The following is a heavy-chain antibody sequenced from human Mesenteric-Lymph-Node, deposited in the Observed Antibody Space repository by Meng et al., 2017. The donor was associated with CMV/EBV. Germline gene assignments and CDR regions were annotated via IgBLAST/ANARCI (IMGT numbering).Heavy chain of an antibody. CDR3: ARDLTTYYDFWSGYWARGYYYGMDV. CDR2: IKQDGSEK. CDR1: GGSISSYY. V-gene: IGHV3-7*01. D-gene: IGHD3-3*01. J-gene: IGHJ6*02. Sequence: ETLSLTCTVSGGSISSYYWSWIRQPPGKGLEWVANIKQDGSEKYYVDSVKGRFTISRDNAKNSLYLQMNSLRAEDTAVYYCARDLTTYYDFWSGYWARGYYYGMDVWAKGPRSPSP.